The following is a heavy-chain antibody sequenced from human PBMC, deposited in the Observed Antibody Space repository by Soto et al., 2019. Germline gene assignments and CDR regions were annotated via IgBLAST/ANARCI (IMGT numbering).Heavy chain of an antibody. Sequence: GGSLRLSCAAVGFTVSSQYMSWVRQAPGKGLEWVSVIYSGGSTYYADSVKGRFTISRDNSKNTLYLQMNSLRAEDTAVYYCAREIHYDILTGYYAINWFDPWGQGTLVTVSS. CDR1: GFTVSSQY. CDR3: AREIHYDILTGYYAINWFDP. J-gene: IGHJ5*02. CDR2: IYSGGST. V-gene: IGHV3-66*01. D-gene: IGHD3-9*01.